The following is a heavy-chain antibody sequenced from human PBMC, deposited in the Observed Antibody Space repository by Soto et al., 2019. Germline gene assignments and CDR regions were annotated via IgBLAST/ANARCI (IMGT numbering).Heavy chain of an antibody. D-gene: IGHD6-13*01. Sequence: ESLKISCKGSVYSFSSYWIGWVRQMPGKGLEWMGIIYPGDSDTRYSPSFQGQVTMSADKSISTAYLQWSSLKASDTAMYYCARRSSRSWYPDYWGQGTLVTVYS. V-gene: IGHV5-51*01. CDR2: IYPGDSDT. J-gene: IGHJ4*02. CDR3: ARRSSRSWYPDY. CDR1: VYSFSSYW.